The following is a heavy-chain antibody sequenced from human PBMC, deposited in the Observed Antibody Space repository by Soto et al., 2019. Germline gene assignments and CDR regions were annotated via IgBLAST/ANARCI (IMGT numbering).Heavy chain of an antibody. CDR2: IYSGGST. Sequence: EVQLVESGGGLIQPGGSLRLSCAASGFTVSSNYMSWVRQAPGKGLEWVSVIYSGGSTYYADSVKGRFTISRDNSKNTLYLQMNSLRAEDTAVYYCARTSGSYPADWYFDLWGRGTLVTVSS. V-gene: IGHV3-53*01. D-gene: IGHD1-26*01. J-gene: IGHJ2*01. CDR1: GFTVSSNY. CDR3: ARTSGSYPADWYFDL.